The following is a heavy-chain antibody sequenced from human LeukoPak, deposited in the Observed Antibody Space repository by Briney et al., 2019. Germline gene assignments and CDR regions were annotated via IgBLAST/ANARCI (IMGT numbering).Heavy chain of an antibody. CDR3: ARDLPGVAAASVDY. Sequence: ASVKVSCKASGYTFTSFGISWVRQAPGQGLEWMGWISAYNGNTNYAQKFQGRVTMTTDTSTSTAYMELRSLRSDDTAVYYCARDLPGVAAASVDYWGQGTLVTVSS. D-gene: IGHD2-2*01. CDR1: GYTFTSFG. J-gene: IGHJ4*02. V-gene: IGHV1-18*01. CDR2: ISAYNGNT.